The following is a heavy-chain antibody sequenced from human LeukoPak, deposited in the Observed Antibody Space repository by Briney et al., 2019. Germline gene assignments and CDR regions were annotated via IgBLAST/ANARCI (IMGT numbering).Heavy chain of an antibody. CDR3: ARNKESNSWYPVFDY. J-gene: IGHJ4*02. CDR1: GASISSNNW. V-gene: IGHV4-4*02. D-gene: IGHD6-13*01. CDR2: IFHGGNT. Sequence: SETLSLTCDVSGASISSNNWWSWVRQPPGKGLEWIGEIFHGGNTNYIPSLKSRVTISVDKSNNQFSLKLSSVTAADTAVYYCARNKESNSWYPVFDYWGQGTLVTVSS.